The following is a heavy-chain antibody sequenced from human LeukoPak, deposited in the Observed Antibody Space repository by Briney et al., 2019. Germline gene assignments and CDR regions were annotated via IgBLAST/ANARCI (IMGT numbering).Heavy chain of an antibody. CDR3: ATGGGWYFDY. CDR2: IGQDGSEK. CDR1: GFTFSNYW. Sequence: QRGESLRLSCAASGFTFSNYWMNWVRQAPGKGREWVASIGQDGSEKYYVDSVKGRFTISRDNAKNSLYLQMNSLRVEDTAVYYCATGGGWYFDYWGQGALITASS. V-gene: IGHV3-7*01. J-gene: IGHJ4*02. D-gene: IGHD6-19*01.